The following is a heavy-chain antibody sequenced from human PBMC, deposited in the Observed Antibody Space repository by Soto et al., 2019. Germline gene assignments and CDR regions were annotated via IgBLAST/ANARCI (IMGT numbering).Heavy chain of an antibody. D-gene: IGHD6-19*01. J-gene: IGHJ4*02. V-gene: IGHV3-23*01. CDR1: GFTFSSYA. Sequence: GGSLRLSCAASGFTFSSYAMTWVRQAPGKGLEWVSAISGSGHKTFYADSVKGRFTISRDNSKNTLYLQMNSLRAEDTAVYYCAKDQTYSSGWYFFDSWGQGTLVTVSS. CDR2: ISGSGHKT. CDR3: AKDQTYSSGWYFFDS.